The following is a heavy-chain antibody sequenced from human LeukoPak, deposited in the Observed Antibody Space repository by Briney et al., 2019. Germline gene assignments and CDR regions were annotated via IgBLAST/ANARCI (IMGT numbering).Heavy chain of an antibody. CDR2: IASDGKDK. J-gene: IGHJ4*02. CDR1: EFIFSSYG. Sequence: GRSLRLSCEASEFIFSSYGMHWVRQAPGKGLEWVAVIASDGKDKKCADSVKGRFTISRDNSKNTVYLQMNSLRDEDTAVYYCAKGHYSPVQPDYWGQGTLVTVSS. V-gene: IGHV3-30*18. D-gene: IGHD2-21*01. CDR3: AKGHYSPVQPDY.